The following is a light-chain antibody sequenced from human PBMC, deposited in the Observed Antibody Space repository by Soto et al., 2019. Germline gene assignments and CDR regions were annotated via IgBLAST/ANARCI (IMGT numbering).Light chain of an antibody. Sequence: EVVMTQSPATVSVSPGEGVTLSCRASQTISNDLTWYQQKPGHAPRLLIYGASTRATGVPARFSGGGSGTEFTLTIISLQSEEFAFYYCQQNNKWPPVTFGGGTKVEIK. V-gene: IGKV3-15*01. CDR3: QQNNKWPPVT. CDR1: QTISND. J-gene: IGKJ4*01. CDR2: GAS.